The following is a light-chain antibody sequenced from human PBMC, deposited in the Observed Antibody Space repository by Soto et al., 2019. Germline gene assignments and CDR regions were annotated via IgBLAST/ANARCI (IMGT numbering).Light chain of an antibody. CDR2: GAS. J-gene: IGKJ5*01. CDR1: QNIHTN. V-gene: IGKV3-15*01. CDR3: QQRQYWPPIT. Sequence: EIVMTQYTATLSVSPGERATLSCRAGQNIHTNLAWYQQKPGQAPRLLFYGASTGATGLPARFSGSGSGTDFTLTISSLEPEDFAVYYCQQRQYWPPITFGQGTRLEIK.